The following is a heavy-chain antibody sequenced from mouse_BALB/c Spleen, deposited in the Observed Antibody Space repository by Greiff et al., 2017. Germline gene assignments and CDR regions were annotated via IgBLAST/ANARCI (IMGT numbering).Heavy chain of an antibody. D-gene: IGHD1-1*01. CDR3: ARESSFYAMDY. CDR1: GYTFTSYW. CDR2: IYPGDGDT. Sequence: QVQLQQSGAELARPGASVKLSCKASGYTFTSYWMQWVKQRPGQGLEWIGAIYPGDGDTRYTQKFKGKATLTADKSSSTAYMQLSSLASEDSAVYYCARESSFYAMDYWGQGTSVTVSS. J-gene: IGHJ4*01. V-gene: IGHV1-87*01.